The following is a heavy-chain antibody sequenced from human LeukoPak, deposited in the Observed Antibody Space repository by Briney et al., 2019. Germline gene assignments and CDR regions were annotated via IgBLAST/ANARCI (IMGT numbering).Heavy chain of an antibody. CDR3: YSSGYSTLYYFDY. CDR2: ISSSSSTI. V-gene: IGHV3-48*01. J-gene: IGHJ4*02. D-gene: IGHD3-22*01. Sequence: GESLRLSCAASGFTFSSYSMNWVRQAPGKGLEWVSYISSSSSTIYYADSVKGRFTISRDNAKNSLYLQMNSLRAEDTAVYYCYSSGYSTLYYFDYWGQGTLVTVSS. CDR1: GFTFSSYS.